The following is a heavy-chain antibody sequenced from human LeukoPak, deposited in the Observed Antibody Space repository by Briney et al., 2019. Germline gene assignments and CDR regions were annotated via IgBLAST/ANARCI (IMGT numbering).Heavy chain of an antibody. CDR1: CGSVSSGSYY. D-gene: IGHD6-13*01. CDR3: ARDLRAAGWDAFDI. J-gene: IGHJ3*02. Sequence: SETLSLTCTVSCGSVSSGSYYWSWIRQPPGKGLEWIGYIYYSGSTNYNPSLKSRVTISVDTSKNQFSLKLSSVTAANTAVYYCARDLRAAGWDAFDIWGQGTMVTVSS. V-gene: IGHV4-61*01. CDR2: IYYSGST.